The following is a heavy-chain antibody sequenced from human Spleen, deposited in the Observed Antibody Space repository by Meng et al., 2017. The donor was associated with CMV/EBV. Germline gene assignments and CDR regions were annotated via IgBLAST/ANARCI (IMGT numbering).Heavy chain of an antibody. J-gene: IGHJ4*02. V-gene: IGHV3-30*02. Sequence: GGSLRLSCVVSGFTFSAYAMHWVRQAPGKGLEWVAFIRFDGSDKYYDDSVKGRFTISRDNSNNMVYLQMNSLRGDDTALYYCAKGGDPNGDVDHWGQGTLVTVSS. CDR3: AKGGDPNGDVDH. CDR1: GFTFSAYA. D-gene: IGHD4-17*01. CDR2: IRFDGSDK.